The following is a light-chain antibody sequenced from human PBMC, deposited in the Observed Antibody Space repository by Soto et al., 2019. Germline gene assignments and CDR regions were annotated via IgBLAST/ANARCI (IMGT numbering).Light chain of an antibody. Sequence: EIVLTQSPGTLTLSPGERATLSCRASQSVTSTYLAWFQQKPGRAPRLLIYSASSRATGIPDRFSGSGSGTDFTLTISRLEPEDFAVYYCQQYGSAPVTLGQGTKVEI. CDR3: QQYGSAPVT. J-gene: IGKJ1*01. V-gene: IGKV3-20*01. CDR1: QSVTSTY. CDR2: SAS.